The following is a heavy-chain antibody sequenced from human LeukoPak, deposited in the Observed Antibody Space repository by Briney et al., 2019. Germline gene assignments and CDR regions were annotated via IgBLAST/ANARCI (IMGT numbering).Heavy chain of an antibody. CDR3: ARGYDSSGYYYSYFDY. CDR2: ISYDGSNK. V-gene: IGHV3-30-3*01. Sequence: GRSLRLSCAASGFTFSSYAMHWVRQAPGKGLEWVAVISYDGSNKYYADSVKGRFTISRDNSKNTLYLQMNSLRAEDTAVYYCARGYDSSGYYYSYFDYWGQGTLVTGSS. CDR1: GFTFSSYA. J-gene: IGHJ4*02. D-gene: IGHD3-22*01.